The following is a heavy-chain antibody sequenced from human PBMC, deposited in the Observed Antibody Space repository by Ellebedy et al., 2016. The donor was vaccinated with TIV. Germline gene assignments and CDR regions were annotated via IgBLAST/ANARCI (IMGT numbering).Heavy chain of an antibody. CDR2: IYYSGST. V-gene: IGHV4-59*08. CDR3: ESVYDYSSD. CDR1: GGSISSYY. Sequence: SETLSLXXTVSGGSISSYYWSWIRQPPGKGLEWIGYIYYSGSTNYNPSLKSRVTISVDTSKNQFSLKLSSVTAADTAVYYCESVYDYSSDWGQGTLVTVSS. J-gene: IGHJ4*02. D-gene: IGHD2-15*01.